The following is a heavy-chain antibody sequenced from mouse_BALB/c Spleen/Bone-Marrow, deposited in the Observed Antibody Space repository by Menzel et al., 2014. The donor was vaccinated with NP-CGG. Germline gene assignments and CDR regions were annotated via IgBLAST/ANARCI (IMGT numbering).Heavy chain of an antibody. J-gene: IGHJ2*01. Sequence: EVKLVESGTVLARPGASVKMSCKASGYSFTSYWMHWVKQRPGQGLERIGAIYPGNSDTSYNQKFKGKAKLTAVTSATTAYMELSSLTNEDSAVYFCTRKVYYGNPLDYWGQGTTLTVSS. CDR3: TRKVYYGNPLDY. V-gene: IGHV1-5*01. CDR1: GYSFTSYW. CDR2: IYPGNSDT. D-gene: IGHD2-1*01.